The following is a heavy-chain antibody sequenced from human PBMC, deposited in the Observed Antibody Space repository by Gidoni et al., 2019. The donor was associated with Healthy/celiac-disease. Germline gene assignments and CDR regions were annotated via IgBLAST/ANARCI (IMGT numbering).Heavy chain of an antibody. CDR3: ARGLIYDSSALDAFDI. CDR1: GWSFSGYY. CDR2: INHSGST. D-gene: IGHD3-22*01. V-gene: IGHV4-34*01. J-gene: IGHJ3*02. Sequence: QVQLQQWGAGLLKPSETLSLTCAVYGWSFSGYYWSWIRQPPGKGLAWIGEINHSGSTNYNPSLKRRVTISVDTSKNQFSLKLSSVTAADTAVYYCARGLIYDSSALDAFDIWGQGTMVTVSS.